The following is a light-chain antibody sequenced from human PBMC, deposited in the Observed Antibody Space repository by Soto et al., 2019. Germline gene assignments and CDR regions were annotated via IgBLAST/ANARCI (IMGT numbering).Light chain of an antibody. Sequence: EIVLTQSPGTLSLSPGGRATLSCRTSQIISSIYLAWYQQKPGQAPRLLIYGASSRATGIPDRFSGGGSGTDFTLDISRLEPEESAVYFCQQYDGPPWTFGRGTRLEI. CDR3: QQYDGPPWT. CDR1: QIISSIY. J-gene: IGKJ1*01. V-gene: IGKV3-20*01. CDR2: GAS.